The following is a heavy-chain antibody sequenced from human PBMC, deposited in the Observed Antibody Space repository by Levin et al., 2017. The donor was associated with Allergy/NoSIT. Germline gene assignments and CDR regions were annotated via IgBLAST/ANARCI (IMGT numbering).Heavy chain of an antibody. CDR2: IYVTGST. CDR1: CDSISRGFYY. Sequence: SQTLSLTCSVSCDSISRGFYYWSWIRQPAGEGLEWIGRIYVTGSTTYSPSLKSRVTISLDRPKDQVSLKVNSVTAADTAVYYCARDLEGFSGYKPYSYMDVWGKGTTVTVSS. CDR3: ARDLEGFSGYKPYSYMDV. V-gene: IGHV4-61*02. J-gene: IGHJ6*03. D-gene: IGHD5-12*01.